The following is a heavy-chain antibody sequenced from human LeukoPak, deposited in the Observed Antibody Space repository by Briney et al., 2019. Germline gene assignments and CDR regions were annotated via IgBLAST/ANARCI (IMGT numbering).Heavy chain of an antibody. CDR3: TPVMVEDRGF. Sequence: PGGSLRLSCAASGFTFSNAWMSWVRQAPGKGPEWVGRIKSNNDGGTTDYASPVEGRFIISRDDSKNTIYLQMNRLIIGDTAIYYCTPVMVEDRGFWGQGTLVTVSS. CDR1: GFTFSNAW. V-gene: IGHV3-15*01. CDR2: IKSNNDGGTT. J-gene: IGHJ4*02. D-gene: IGHD2-21*01.